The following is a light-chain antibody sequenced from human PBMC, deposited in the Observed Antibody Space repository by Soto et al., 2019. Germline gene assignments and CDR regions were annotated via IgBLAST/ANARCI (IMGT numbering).Light chain of an antibody. V-gene: IGKV1-9*01. CDR3: QQSNSHPLT. J-gene: IGKJ4*01. CDR1: QGIGSN. Sequence: IQLTQSPSSLSASGGDRVTITCRASQGIGSNLAWYLQKPGEAPKLLVYGASTLQGGVPSRFSGSGSGTLFTLTITSLQSEDFVTYFCQQSNSHPLTFGGGTKV. CDR2: GAS.